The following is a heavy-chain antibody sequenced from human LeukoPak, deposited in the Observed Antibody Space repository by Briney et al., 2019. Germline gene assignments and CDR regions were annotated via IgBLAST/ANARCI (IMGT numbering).Heavy chain of an antibody. CDR3: AREDYSDYYYYGMDV. Sequence: SETLSLTCTVSGGSISSYYWSWIRQPPGKGLEWIGYIYYSGSTNYNPSLKSRVTISVDTSKNQFSPKLSSVTAADTAVYYCAREDYSDYYYYGMDVWGQGTTVTVSS. V-gene: IGHV4-59*01. J-gene: IGHJ6*02. CDR1: GGSISSYY. CDR2: IYYSGST. D-gene: IGHD4-11*01.